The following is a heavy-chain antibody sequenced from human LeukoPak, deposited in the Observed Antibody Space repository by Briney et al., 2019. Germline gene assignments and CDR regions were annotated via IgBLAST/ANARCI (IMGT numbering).Heavy chain of an antibody. D-gene: IGHD1-26*01. Sequence: GGSLRLSCAASGFIFNDYYMDWVRQAPGKGLEWVGRSRNKANSYTTVYAASVKGRFTVSRDDSKDSLYLEMNSLKTEDTAVYYCARVTVGVTGDAFDIWGQGPVVTVSS. CDR2: SRNKANSYTT. CDR1: GFIFNDYY. V-gene: IGHV3-72*01. CDR3: ARVTVGVTGDAFDI. J-gene: IGHJ3*02.